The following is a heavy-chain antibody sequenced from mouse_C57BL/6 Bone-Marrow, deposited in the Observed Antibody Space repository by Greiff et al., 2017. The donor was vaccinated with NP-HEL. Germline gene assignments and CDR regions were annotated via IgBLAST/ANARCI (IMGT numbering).Heavy chain of an antibody. CDR2: IDPSDSYT. J-gene: IGHJ1*03. V-gene: IGHV1-69*01. CDR3: AFITTVVDWYFDV. Sequence: QVQLKQPGAELVMPGASVKLSCKASGYTFTSYWMHWVKQRPGQGLEWIGEIDPSDSYTNYNQKFKGKSTLTVDKSSSTAYMQLSSMTSEDSAVYYCAFITTVVDWYFDVWGTGTTVTVSS. D-gene: IGHD1-1*01. CDR1: GYTFTSYW.